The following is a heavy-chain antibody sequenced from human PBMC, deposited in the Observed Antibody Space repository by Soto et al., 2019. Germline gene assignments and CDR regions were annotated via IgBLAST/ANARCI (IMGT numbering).Heavy chain of an antibody. CDR2: IGSRGST. D-gene: IGHD3-22*01. J-gene: IGHJ4*02. Sequence: PGGSLRLSCAASGITFSNHALSWVRQAPGKGLEWVSAIGSRGSTFYADSVKGRFTISRDNSKNTLYLQMNSLRAEDTALYYCAKDYYSDSNGSHFDYWGQGTQVTVSS. V-gene: IGHV3-23*01. CDR1: GITFSNHA. CDR3: AKDYYSDSNGSHFDY.